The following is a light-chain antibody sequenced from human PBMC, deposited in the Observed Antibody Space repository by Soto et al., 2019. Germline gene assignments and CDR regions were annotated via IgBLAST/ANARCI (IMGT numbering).Light chain of an antibody. V-gene: IGLV2-8*01. J-gene: IGLJ1*01. CDR1: SSDVGGYNY. CDR3: SSYAGTKHYV. CDR2: EVS. Sequence: QSALTQPPSASGSPGQSVTISCTGTSSDVGGYNYVSWYQQYPGKAPKLMIYEVSKRPSGVPDRFSGSKSGNTASLTVSGLQVEDEADYYCSSYAGTKHYVFGTGTKLTVL.